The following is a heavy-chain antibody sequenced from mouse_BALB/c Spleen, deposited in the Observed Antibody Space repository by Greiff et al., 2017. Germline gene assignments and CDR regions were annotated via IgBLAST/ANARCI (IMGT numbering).Heavy chain of an antibody. CDR3: ARSGSSGYRAMDY. CDR2: ISSGSSTI. CDR1: GFTFSSFG. V-gene: IGHV5-17*02. D-gene: IGHD3-1*01. J-gene: IGHJ4*01. Sequence: EVMLVESGGGLVQPGGSRKLSCAASGFTFSSFGMHWVRQAPEKGLEWVAYISSGSSTIYYADTVKGRFTISRDNPKNTLFLQMTSLRSEDTAMYYCARSGSSGYRAMDYWGQGTSVTVSS.